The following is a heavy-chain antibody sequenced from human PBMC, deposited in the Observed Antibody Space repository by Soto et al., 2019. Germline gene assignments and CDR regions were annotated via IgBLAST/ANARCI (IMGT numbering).Heavy chain of an antibody. V-gene: IGHV3-30*18. J-gene: IGHJ4*01. D-gene: IGHD2-2*02. CDR3: AKDRQVVPAAILPSYFDY. CDR1: GFTFSSYG. Sequence: GGSLRLSCAASGFTFSSYGMHWVRQAPGKGLEWVAVISHDGSNKYYADSVKGRFTISRDNSKNTLYLQMNSLRAEDTAVYYCAKDRQVVPAAILPSYFDYWGQEPWSPSPQ. CDR2: ISHDGSNK.